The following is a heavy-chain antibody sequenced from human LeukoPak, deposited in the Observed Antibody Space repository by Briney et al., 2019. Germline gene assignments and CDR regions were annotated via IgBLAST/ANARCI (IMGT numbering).Heavy chain of an antibody. Sequence: GSLRLSCAASGFTFSSYAMHWVRQAPGKGLEWVAVISYDGSNKYYADSVKGRFTISRDNSKNTLYLQMNSLRAEDTAVYYWAREEETTVVMRFYFDYWGQRTLVTGPS. D-gene: IGHD4-23*01. V-gene: IGHV3-30-3*01. CDR1: GFTFSSYA. J-gene: IGHJ4*01. CDR3: AREEETTVVMRFYFDY. CDR2: ISYDGSNK.